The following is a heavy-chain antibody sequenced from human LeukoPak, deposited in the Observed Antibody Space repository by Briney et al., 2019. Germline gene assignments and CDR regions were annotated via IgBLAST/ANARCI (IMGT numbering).Heavy chain of an antibody. CDR1: GGSISSSSYY. CDR2: IYYSGST. V-gene: IGHV4-39*07. CDR3: ARSGERYYYDSSGYHGTYYFDY. D-gene: IGHD3-22*01. Sequence: PSETLSLTCTVSGGSISSSSYYWGWIRQPPGKGLEWIGSIYYSGSTYYNPSLKSRVTISVDTSKNQFSLKLSSVTAADTAVYYCARSGERYYYDSSGYHGTYYFDYWGQGTLVTVSS. J-gene: IGHJ4*02.